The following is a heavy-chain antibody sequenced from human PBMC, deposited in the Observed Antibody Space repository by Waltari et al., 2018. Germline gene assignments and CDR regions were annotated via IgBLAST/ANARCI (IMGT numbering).Heavy chain of an antibody. Sequence: QVQLVESGGGVVQPGRSLRLSCAASSFIFNKYAMHWGRQAPGKGLGWLVVISSDGRNKLYAASVKGPFTVSRDNLNNTLDLQLNSLRPDDTAMYYCARQTEDLWSGSLVQWGQGTPVTVSS. V-gene: IGHV3-30*04. CDR1: SFIFNKYA. D-gene: IGHD3-3*01. J-gene: IGHJ4*02. CDR2: ISSDGRNK. CDR3: ARQTEDLWSGSLVQ.